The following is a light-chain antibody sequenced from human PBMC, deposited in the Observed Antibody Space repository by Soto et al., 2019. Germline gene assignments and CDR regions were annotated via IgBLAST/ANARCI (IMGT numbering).Light chain of an antibody. J-gene: IGKJ3*01. Sequence: ESVLTQSPGTLSLSPGERATLSCRASQSVSSSYLAWYQQKPGQAPRLLIYGASSRATCIPDRFSGSGSGTDFTLTISRLEPEDFAVYYCQHYGSSPFTFGPGTKVDIK. CDR1: QSVSSSY. CDR3: QHYGSSPFT. CDR2: GAS. V-gene: IGKV3-20*01.